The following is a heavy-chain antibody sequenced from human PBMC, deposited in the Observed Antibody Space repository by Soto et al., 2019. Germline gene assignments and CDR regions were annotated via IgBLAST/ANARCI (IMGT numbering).Heavy chain of an antibody. CDR3: ARGHGDYVDS. CDR2: IYSSGST. V-gene: IGHV4-4*07. J-gene: IGHJ4*02. CDR1: GGSISSYY. D-gene: IGHD4-17*01. Sequence: QVQLQESGPGLVKPSETLSLTCTVSGGSISSYYWSWIRQPAGKGLEYIGRIYSSGSTNYNPSLKSRVTMSVDTSKKQFSLKLTSVTGADTAVYYCARGHGDYVDSWGQGTLVTVSS.